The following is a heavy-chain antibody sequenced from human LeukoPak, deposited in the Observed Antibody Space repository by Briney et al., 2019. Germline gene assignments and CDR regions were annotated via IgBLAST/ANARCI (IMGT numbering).Heavy chain of an antibody. CDR3: ARDSVGASWADY. J-gene: IGHJ4*02. Sequence: PGGSLRLSCAASGFTVSSKYMSWVRQAPGKGPEWVSVIYSGERTYYADSVKGRFTISRDNSNNTLYLQMNSLRAEGTAVYYCARDSVGASWADYWGQGTLVTVSS. CDR1: GFTVSSKY. CDR2: IYSGERT. V-gene: IGHV3-66*01. D-gene: IGHD3-16*01.